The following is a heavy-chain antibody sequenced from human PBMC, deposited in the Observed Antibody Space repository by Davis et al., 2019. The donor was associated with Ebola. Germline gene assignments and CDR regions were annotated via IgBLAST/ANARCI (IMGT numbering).Heavy chain of an antibody. CDR3: ARGGVAYSDLDY. CDR1: AYTFTNYG. D-gene: IGHD2-21*01. J-gene: IGHJ4*02. V-gene: IGHV1-18*04. Sequence: SVTVSCKASAYTFTNYGITWVRQAPGQGLEWMGWINPHNGNTNYAQIVQGRVIMTRENSMSTAYMELSSLRSEDTAVYFCARGGVAYSDLDYWGQGTLVAVSS. CDR2: INPHNGNT.